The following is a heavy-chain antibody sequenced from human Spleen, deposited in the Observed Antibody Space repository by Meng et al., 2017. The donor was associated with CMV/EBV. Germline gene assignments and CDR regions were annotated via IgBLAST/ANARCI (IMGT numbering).Heavy chain of an antibody. CDR3: ARGRPTGPLGGVIRGPFDY. Sequence: ASVKVSCKASGYTFTSYDINWVRQATGQGLEWMGWMNPNSGNTGYAQKFQGRVTMTRNTSISTAYMELSSLRSEDTAVYYCARGRPTGPLGGVIRGPFDYWGQGTLFPVSS. CDR2: MNPNSGNT. J-gene: IGHJ4*02. D-gene: IGHD3-16*02. CDR1: GYTFTSYD. V-gene: IGHV1-8*01.